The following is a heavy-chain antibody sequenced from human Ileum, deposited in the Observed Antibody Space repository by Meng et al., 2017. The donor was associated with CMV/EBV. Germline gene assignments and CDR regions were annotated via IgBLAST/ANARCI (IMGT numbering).Heavy chain of an antibody. D-gene: IGHD4-17*01. CDR2: MYYSGST. CDR1: GGSISNSFYY. V-gene: IGHV4-39*01. J-gene: IGHJ4*02. CDR3: ARSRQLRYFDY. Sequence: CTVSGGSISNSFYYWGWIRQPPGKGLDWIVTMYYSGSTYYNPSLRSRVTISVDTSKTQFSLRLSSVTAADAAMYYCARSRQLRYFDYWGQGTLVTVSS.